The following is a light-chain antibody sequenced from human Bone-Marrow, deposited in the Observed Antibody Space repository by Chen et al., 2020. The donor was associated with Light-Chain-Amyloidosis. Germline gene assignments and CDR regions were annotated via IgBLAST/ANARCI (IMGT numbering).Light chain of an antibody. Sequence: DVVVTQSPLSLPVTLGQPASISCRSSQSLVYSDGNTSLNWFQQRPGQSPRRLIYKVSNRDSGVPDRFSGSGSGTDFTLNISRVEAEDVGVYYCLQRTQWPWTFGQGTKVEIK. CDR2: KVS. V-gene: IGKV2-30*01. J-gene: IGKJ1*01. CDR1: QSLVYSDGNTS. CDR3: LQRTQWPWT.